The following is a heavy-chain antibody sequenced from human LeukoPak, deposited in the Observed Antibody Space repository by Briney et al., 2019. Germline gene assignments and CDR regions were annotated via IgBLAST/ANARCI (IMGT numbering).Heavy chain of an antibody. CDR1: GFTFNTYS. Sequence: GGSLRLSCEASGFTFNTYSMNWARQAPGKGLERVSSIDSSGGYMFYADSVKGRFIISRDNAKDSLYLQMNSLRVEDTAVYYCLRGDRRDYWGQGTLVTVSS. J-gene: IGHJ4*02. V-gene: IGHV3-21*06. CDR3: LRGDRRDY. CDR2: IDSSGGYM.